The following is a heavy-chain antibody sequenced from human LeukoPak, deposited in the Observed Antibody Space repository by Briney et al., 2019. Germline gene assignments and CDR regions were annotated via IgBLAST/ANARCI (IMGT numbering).Heavy chain of an antibody. J-gene: IGHJ4*02. CDR1: GYTFTSYG. V-gene: IGHV7-4-1*02. D-gene: IGHD2-15*01. CDR2: INTNTGNP. Sequence: GASVKVSCKASGYTFTSYGISWVRQAPGQGLEWMGWINTNTGNPTYAQGFTGRFVFSLDTSVSTAYLQISSLKAEDTAVYYCARERYCSGGSCHTTPVYWGQGTLVTVSS. CDR3: ARERYCSGGSCHTTPVY.